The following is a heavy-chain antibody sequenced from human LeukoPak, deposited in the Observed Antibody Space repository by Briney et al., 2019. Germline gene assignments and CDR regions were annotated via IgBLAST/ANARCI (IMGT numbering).Heavy chain of an antibody. D-gene: IGHD6-6*01. Sequence: PGRSLRLSCAASGFTFNSYEMNWVRQAPGKGLEWVSYISSSGSTIYYADSVKGRFTISRDNAKNSLYLQMNSLRAEDTAIYYCARVYSSSSGKGMDVWGQGTTVTVSS. CDR1: GFTFNSYE. CDR2: ISSSGSTI. CDR3: ARVYSSSSGKGMDV. V-gene: IGHV3-48*03. J-gene: IGHJ6*02.